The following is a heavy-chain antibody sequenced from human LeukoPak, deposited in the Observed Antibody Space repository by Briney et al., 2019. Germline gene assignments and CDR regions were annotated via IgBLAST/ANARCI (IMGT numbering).Heavy chain of an antibody. D-gene: IGHD3-22*01. CDR3: TTESHYYVSSGYYVSFFDY. J-gene: IGHJ4*02. CDR1: GFTFSNAW. V-gene: IGHV3-15*01. Sequence: GGSLRLSCAASGFTFSNAWMSWVRQAPGKGLEWVGRIKSKTDGGTTDYAAPVKGRFTISRDDSKNTLYLQMNSLKTEDTAVYYCTTESHYYVSSGYYVSFFDYWGQGTLVTVSS. CDR2: IKSKTDGGTT.